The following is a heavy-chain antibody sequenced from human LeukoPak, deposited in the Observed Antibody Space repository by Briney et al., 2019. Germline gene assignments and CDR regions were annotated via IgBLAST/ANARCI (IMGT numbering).Heavy chain of an antibody. CDR3: AKDLTSSY. V-gene: IGHV3-23*01. J-gene: IGHJ4*02. CDR2: MSRSGGST. D-gene: IGHD3-9*01. CDR1: GFTFSSYA. Sequence: AGGSLRLSCAASGFTFSSYAMSCVRQSPGKGLEWVSAMSRSGGSTYYADSVKGRFTISRDNSKNTLYLQMNSLRAEDTAVYYCAKDLTSSYWGQGTLVTVSS.